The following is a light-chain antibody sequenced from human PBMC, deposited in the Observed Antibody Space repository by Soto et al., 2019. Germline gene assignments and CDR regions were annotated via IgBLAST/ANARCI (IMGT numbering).Light chain of an antibody. CDR1: SSNIGRNG. CDR2: TNN. V-gene: IGLV1-44*01. J-gene: IGLJ2*01. Sequence: QSVLTQPPSTSGTPGQRVTISCSGSSSNIGRNGVNWYQQLPGTAPKLLIYTNNQRPSGVPARFSGSKSGTSASLAIGGLQSADEADYYCAAWDDSLKGLVFGGGTKLTVL. CDR3: AAWDDSLKGLV.